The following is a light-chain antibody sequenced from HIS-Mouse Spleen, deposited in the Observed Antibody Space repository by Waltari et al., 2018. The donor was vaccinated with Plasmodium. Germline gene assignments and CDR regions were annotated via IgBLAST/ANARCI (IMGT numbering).Light chain of an antibody. CDR2: GAS. V-gene: IGKV3-15*01. Sequence: EIVMTQSPATLSVSPGERATLPCRASQSVSSNLAWYQQKPGQAPRLLIYGASTRATGIPARFSGSGSGTEFTLTISSLQSEDFAVYYCQQYNNWSFTFGPGTKVGIK. J-gene: IGKJ3*01. CDR1: QSVSSN. CDR3: QQYNNWSFT.